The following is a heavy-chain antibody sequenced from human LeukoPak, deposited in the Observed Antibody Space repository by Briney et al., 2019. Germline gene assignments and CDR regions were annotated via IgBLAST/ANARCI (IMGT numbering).Heavy chain of an antibody. J-gene: IGHJ4*02. V-gene: IGHV3-23*01. CDR1: GFTFSSYA. Sequence: GGSLRLSCAGSGFTFSSYAMSWVRQAPGKGLEWVSSMTGSGVSTYYADSVKGRFTISRDNSKNTLYLQMNSLRAEDTAVYYCAKDGYAYYDFWSGYPQFDYWGQGTLVTVSS. CDR2: MTGSGVST. D-gene: IGHD3-3*01. CDR3: AKDGYAYYDFWSGYPQFDY.